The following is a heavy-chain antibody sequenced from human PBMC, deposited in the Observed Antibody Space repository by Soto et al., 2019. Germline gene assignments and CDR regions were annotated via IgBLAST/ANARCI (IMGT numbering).Heavy chain of an antibody. V-gene: IGHV4-30-4*01. J-gene: IGHJ4*02. CDR2: IYYSGST. CDR1: GGSIIRGDYY. Sequence: SETLSLTCTVSGGSIIRGDYYWSWIRQPPGKGLEWIGYIYYSGSTYYNPSLKSRVTISVDTSKNQFSLKRSSVTAADTAVYYCATVLNVNNDYWGQGTLVTVSS. CDR3: ATVLNVNNDY.